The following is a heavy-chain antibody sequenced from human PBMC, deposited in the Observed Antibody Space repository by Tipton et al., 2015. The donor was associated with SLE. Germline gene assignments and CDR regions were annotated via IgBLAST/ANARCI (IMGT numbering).Heavy chain of an antibody. CDR2: IYYSGST. V-gene: IGHV4-59*12. CDR3: ARGSDGEYVRYFDV. CDR1: GGSISGYY. Sequence: TLSLTCTVSGGSISGYYWSWIRQPPGKGLESIGYIYYSGSTNYNPSLKSRVTMSIDASQNRVSLRLKSVSAADTAVYYCARGSDGEYVRYFDVWGPGTLVTVSS. D-gene: IGHD4-17*01. J-gene: IGHJ2*01.